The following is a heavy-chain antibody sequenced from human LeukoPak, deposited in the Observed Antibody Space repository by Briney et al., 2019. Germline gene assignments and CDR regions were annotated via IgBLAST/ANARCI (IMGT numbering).Heavy chain of an antibody. D-gene: IGHD3-10*01. J-gene: IGHJ4*02. CDR3: ARTRITMVRGVITGPHLDY. V-gene: IGHV4-34*01. CDR1: GGSFSGYY. Sequence: PSETLSLTCAVYGGSFSGYYWSWIRQPPGKGLEWIGEINHSGSTNYNPSLKSRVTISVDTSKNQFSLKLSSVTAADTAVYYCARTRITMVRGVITGPHLDYWGQGTLVTVSS. CDR2: INHSGST.